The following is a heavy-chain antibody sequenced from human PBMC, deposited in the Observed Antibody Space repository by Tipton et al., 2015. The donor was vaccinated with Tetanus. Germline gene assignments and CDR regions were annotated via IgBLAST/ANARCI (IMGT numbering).Heavy chain of an antibody. D-gene: IGHD4-11*01. CDR3: ARNVYTVTNDAFDI. Sequence: TLSLTCTVSVGSISRSRYFWNWIRQRPGKGPEWIGYIYYSGSTYYNPSFKSRVSMSVDTSKNQFSLNLTSVTAADTAVYFCARNVYTVTNDAFDIWGHGTLVNVSS. J-gene: IGHJ3*02. V-gene: IGHV4-31*03. CDR1: VGSISRSRYF. CDR2: IYYSGST.